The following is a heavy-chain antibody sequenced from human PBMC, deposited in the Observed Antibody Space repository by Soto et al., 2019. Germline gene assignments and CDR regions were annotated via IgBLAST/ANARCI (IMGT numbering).Heavy chain of an antibody. V-gene: IGHV4-30-4*01. CDR3: ARESSYCSSTSCYAGHFDY. J-gene: IGHJ4*02. CDR1: GGSISSGDYY. D-gene: IGHD2-2*01. CDR2: IYYSGST. Sequence: SETLSLTCTVSGGSISSGDYYWSWIRQPPGKGLERIGYIYYSGSTYYNPSLKSRVTISVDTSKNQFSLKLSSVTAADTAVYYCARESSYCSSTSCYAGHFDYWGQGTLVTVSS.